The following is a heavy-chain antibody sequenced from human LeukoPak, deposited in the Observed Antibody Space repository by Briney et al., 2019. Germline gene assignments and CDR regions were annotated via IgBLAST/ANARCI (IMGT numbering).Heavy chain of an antibody. CDR2: IYSGGAT. D-gene: IGHD6-13*01. CDR3: ARATGSSWAARYFDL. CDR1: GFTVSSNY. J-gene: IGHJ2*01. Sequence: PGGYLRLSCAASGFTVSSNYMSWVRQAPGKGLEWVSVIYSGGATYYADYVKGRFIISRDNSKNTLYLQMNSLRAEDTAVYYCARATGSSWAARYFDLWGRGTLVTVSS. V-gene: IGHV3-53*01.